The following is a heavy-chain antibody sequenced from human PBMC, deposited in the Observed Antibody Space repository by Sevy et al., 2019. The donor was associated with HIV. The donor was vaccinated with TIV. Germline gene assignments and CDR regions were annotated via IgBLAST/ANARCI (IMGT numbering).Heavy chain of an antibody. J-gene: IGHJ4*02. CDR2: FDPEDGEP. V-gene: IGHV1-24*01. Sequence: ASVKVSCKVSGKTLSDLSMHWVRQSPGKGFEWIGGFDPEDGEPIYARKFQGRVTVTEDTSTDTAYMELSSLRSEDTAVYYCASVGYYDSTAHKQDLGGYWGQGTLITVSS. CDR3: ASVGYYDSTAHKQDLGGY. CDR1: GKTLSDLS. D-gene: IGHD3-16*01.